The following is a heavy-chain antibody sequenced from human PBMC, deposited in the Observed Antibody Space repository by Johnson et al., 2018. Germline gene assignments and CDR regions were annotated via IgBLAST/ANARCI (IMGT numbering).Heavy chain of an antibody. Sequence: QVQLVQSGAEVKKPGSSVKVSCKASGGTFSSYSISWVRQAPGQGLEWMGGIIPIFGPANYAKKFQGRVTSPADESTRTAYMELSSLRSEDAAGYYCARDQGEQLVWGVWGQGTTVTVSS. CDR2: IIPIFGPA. J-gene: IGHJ6*02. CDR1: GGTFSSYS. CDR3: ARDQGEQLVWGV. V-gene: IGHV1-69*01. D-gene: IGHD6-6*01.